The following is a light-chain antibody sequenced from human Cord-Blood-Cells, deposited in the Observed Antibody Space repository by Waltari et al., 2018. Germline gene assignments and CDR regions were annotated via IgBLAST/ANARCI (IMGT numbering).Light chain of an antibody. CDR2: GAS. V-gene: IGKV3D-15*01. CDR3: QQYNNWSIT. Sequence: DIVMTQSPATLSVSPGERAPLSCRASQSVSSNLAWYQQKPGQAPRLLIYGASTRAPGIPARFSGSGSGTEFTLTISSLQSEDFAVYDCQQYNNWSITFGQGTRLEIK. CDR1: QSVSSN. J-gene: IGKJ5*01.